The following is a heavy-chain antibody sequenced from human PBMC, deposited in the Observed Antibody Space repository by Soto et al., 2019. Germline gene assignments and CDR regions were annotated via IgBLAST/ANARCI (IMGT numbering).Heavy chain of an antibody. CDR3: ARAPVGLDTISYFDY. CDR2: IYNGGST. J-gene: IGHJ4*02. V-gene: IGHV4-59*04. Sequence: SEPLSLTCTVSGGSISSYCWSWIRQPAGRGLEWIGYIYNGGSTYYRPSLESRVHVSLDATRNHYSLRLTSVTAADTSVYFCARAPVGLDTISYFDYGGQGELVT. D-gene: IGHD3-3*01. CDR1: GGSISSYC.